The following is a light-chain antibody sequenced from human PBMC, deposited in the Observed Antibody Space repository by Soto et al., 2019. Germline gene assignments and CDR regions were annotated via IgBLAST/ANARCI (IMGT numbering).Light chain of an antibody. Sequence: DIQMTQSPSTLSASVGDRVIITCRASQSISSWLAWYQQKPGKVPNLLIYDASNLERGVPSRFSGSGSGTEFTLTISSLQPDDFATSYCQQYQSYWTFGQGTKVDIK. J-gene: IGKJ1*01. CDR2: DAS. V-gene: IGKV1-5*01. CDR3: QQYQSYWT. CDR1: QSISSW.